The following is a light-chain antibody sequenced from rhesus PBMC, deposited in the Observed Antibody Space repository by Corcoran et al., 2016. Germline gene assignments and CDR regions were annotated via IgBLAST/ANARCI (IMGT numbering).Light chain of an antibody. V-gene: IGKV3-10*01. CDR2: GAS. CDR3: YQHSSGYS. J-gene: IGKJ2*01. Sequence: PATLSLSPGERATLSCRASQSVSSYLAWYQQQPRQTPRLLIYGASSRATGIQDRCSGSGSGTDFTLTISSLEPEDVGVYHCYQHSSGYSFGQGTKVEIK. CDR1: QSVSSY.